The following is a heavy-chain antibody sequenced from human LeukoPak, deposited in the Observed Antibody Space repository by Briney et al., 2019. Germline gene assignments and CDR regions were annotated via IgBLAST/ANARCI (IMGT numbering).Heavy chain of an antibody. J-gene: IGHJ3*02. CDR3: ARDWALGSGYYGAFDI. Sequence: MTSETLSLTCAVYGGSFSGYYWSWIRQPAGKGLEWIGRIYTSGSTNYNPSLKSRVTMSVDTSKNQFSLKLSSVTAADTAVYYCARDWALGSGYYGAFDIWGQGTMVTVSS. CDR1: GGSFSGYY. V-gene: IGHV4-4*07. CDR2: IYTSGST. D-gene: IGHD3-22*01.